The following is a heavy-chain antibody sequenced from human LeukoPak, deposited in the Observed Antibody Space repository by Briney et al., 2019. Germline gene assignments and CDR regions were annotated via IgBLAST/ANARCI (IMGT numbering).Heavy chain of an antibody. CDR2: IYYSGST. CDR3: ARRGDKGFDP. CDR1: GGSISSGGYS. Sequence: SQTLSLTCAVSGGSISSGGYSWSWIRQPPGKGLEWIGYIYYSGSTYYNPSLKSRVTISVDTSKNQFSLKLSSVTAADTAVYHCARRGDKGFDPWGQGTLVTVSS. V-gene: IGHV4-30-4*07. J-gene: IGHJ5*02.